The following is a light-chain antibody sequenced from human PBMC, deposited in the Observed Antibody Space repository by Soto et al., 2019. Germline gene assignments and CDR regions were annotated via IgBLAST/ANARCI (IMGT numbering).Light chain of an antibody. CDR3: SSYTSSSTPL. Sequence: QSALTQPASVSGSPGQSITISCTGTSSDVGGYNYVSWYQHHPGKAPKLMIYDVSNRPSGVSNRFSGSKSGNTASLTISGLQAEDEADYYCSSYTSSSTPLFGGGNKLTVL. CDR1: SSDVGGYNY. CDR2: DVS. J-gene: IGLJ2*01. V-gene: IGLV2-14*03.